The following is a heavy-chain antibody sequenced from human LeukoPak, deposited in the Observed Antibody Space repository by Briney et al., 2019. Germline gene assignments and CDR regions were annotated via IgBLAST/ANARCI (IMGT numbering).Heavy chain of an antibody. CDR1: GFSFSSYD. V-gene: IGHV3-30*18. J-gene: IGHJ4*01. CDR2: ISSNGNDT. CDR3: AKDSLPDC. Sequence: GGSLRLSCVASGFSFSSYDIHWVRQAPGKGLEWVAVISSNGNDTYYADSVKGRCTISRDNSKNTLYLQMSSLRDEDTAVYYCAKDSLPDCWGHGTLVTVSS.